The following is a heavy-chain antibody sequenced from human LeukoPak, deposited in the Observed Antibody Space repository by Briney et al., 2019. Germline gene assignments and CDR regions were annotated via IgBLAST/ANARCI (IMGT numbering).Heavy chain of an antibody. CDR3: ARASGAFDY. V-gene: IGHV3-33*01. J-gene: IGHJ4*02. CDR1: GFTFSTYV. CDR2: IWNDGSNK. Sequence: GGSLRLSCAASGFTFSTYVMHWVRQAPGKGLEWVAVIWNDGSNKYYADSVKGRFTISRDNSKNTLYLQMNSLRAEDTAVYYCARASGAFDYWGQGTLATVSS.